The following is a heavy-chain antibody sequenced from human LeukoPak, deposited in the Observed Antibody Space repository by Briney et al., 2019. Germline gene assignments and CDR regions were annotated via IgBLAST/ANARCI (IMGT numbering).Heavy chain of an antibody. D-gene: IGHD6-6*01. CDR3: ARDPLAARPQPMDV. V-gene: IGHV3-30-3*01. CDR1: GFTFSSYA. CDR2: ISYDGSNK. J-gene: IGHJ6*02. Sequence: GGSLRLSCAASGFTFSSYAMHWVRQAPGKGLEWVAVISYDGSNKYYADSVKGRFTISRDNSKNTLYLQMNSLRAEDTAVYYCARDPLAARPQPMDVWGQGTTVTVSS.